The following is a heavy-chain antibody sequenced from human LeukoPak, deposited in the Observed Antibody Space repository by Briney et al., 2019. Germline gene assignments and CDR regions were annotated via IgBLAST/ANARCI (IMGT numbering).Heavy chain of an antibody. CDR2: INWNGGST. V-gene: IGHV3-20*04. Sequence: PGGSLRLSCAASGFTFDDYGMSWVRQAPGKGLEWVSGINWNGGSTGYADSVKGRFTISRDNAKNSLYLQMNSLRAEDTAVYYCAREKGYSSSWYGHYYMDVWGKGTTVTVSS. CDR1: GFTFDDYG. CDR3: AREKGYSSSWYGHYYMDV. J-gene: IGHJ6*03. D-gene: IGHD6-13*01.